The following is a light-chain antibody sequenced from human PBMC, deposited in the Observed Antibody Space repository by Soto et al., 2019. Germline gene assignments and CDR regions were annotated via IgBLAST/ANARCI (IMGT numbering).Light chain of an antibody. CDR1: KLGDKY. V-gene: IGLV3-1*01. J-gene: IGLJ3*02. CDR2: QDS. Sequence: SYELTQPPSVSVSPGQTASITCSGDKLGDKYACWYQQKPGQSPVLVIYQDSMRPSGIPERFSGSNSGNTATLTIRGTQTMDEADYYCQAWDSSKGVFGGGTKLTVL. CDR3: QAWDSSKGV.